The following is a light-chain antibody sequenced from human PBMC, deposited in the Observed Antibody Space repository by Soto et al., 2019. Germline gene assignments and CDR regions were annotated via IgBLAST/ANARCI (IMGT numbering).Light chain of an antibody. CDR3: NSYTRTSTLGDV. V-gene: IGLV2-14*01. CDR2: DVN. CDR1: SSDVGGYNY. Sequence: QSVLTQPASVSGSPGQSITISCTGTSSDVGGYNYVSWYLQYPGKAPKLMIYDVNNRPSGVSNRFSGSKSGNTASLTISGLQAEDEADYYCNSYTRTSTLGDVFGTGTKVTVL. J-gene: IGLJ1*01.